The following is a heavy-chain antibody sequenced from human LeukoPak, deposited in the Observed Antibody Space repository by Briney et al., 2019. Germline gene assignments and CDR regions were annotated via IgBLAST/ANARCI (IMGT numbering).Heavy chain of an antibody. CDR1: GGSISGYY. J-gene: IGHJ3*02. Sequence: SETLSLTCTVSGGSISGYYWSWIRQPPGKGLEWIGYIYYSGSTNYNPSLKSRVTISEDTSKNQFSLKLSSVTAADTAVYYCAREEVPHGFDIWGQGTMVTVSS. CDR3: AREEVPHGFDI. CDR2: IYYSGST. V-gene: IGHV4-59*01.